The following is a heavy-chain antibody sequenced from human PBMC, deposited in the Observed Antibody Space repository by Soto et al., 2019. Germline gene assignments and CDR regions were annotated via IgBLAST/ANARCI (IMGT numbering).Heavy chain of an antibody. V-gene: IGHV1-69*18. Sequence: QVQLVQSGAEVKKPGSSVTVSCKASGATFSGYAINWVRQAPVQGLEWLGRIVPIFETLNYAERFQGRVAITADESTTTVYMELTNLTHEDTAVYYCVVMGNVAVSNPRSFDYWAQGTQVTVSS. CDR2: IVPIFETL. CDR3: VVMGNVAVSNPRSFDY. D-gene: IGHD6-19*01. J-gene: IGHJ4*02. CDR1: GATFSGYA.